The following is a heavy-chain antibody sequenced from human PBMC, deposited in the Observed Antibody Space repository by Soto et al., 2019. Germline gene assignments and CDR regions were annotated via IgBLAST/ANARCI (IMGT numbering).Heavy chain of an antibody. J-gene: IGHJ5*02. CDR1: GGSISSGGYH. Sequence: QVQLQESGPGLVKPSETLSLTCTVSGGSISSGGYHWTWIRQHPGKGLEYIGYIYDSGSTFYNPSLRSRVTISPDTSKNQFSLKLTSVTAADTALYHFARWTGGYRFDPWCQGALVTVSS. CDR2: IYDSGST. V-gene: IGHV4-31*03. CDR3: ARWTGGYRFDP. D-gene: IGHD5-18*01.